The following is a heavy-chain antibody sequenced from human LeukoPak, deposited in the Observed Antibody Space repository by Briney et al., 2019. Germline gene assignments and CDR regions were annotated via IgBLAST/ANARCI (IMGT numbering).Heavy chain of an antibody. V-gene: IGHV3-23*01. CDR2: ISATGFTT. CDR3: TKDVQVGPTRGFFDF. Sequence: GSLRLSCAASGFTFSSYTMSWVRQAPGKGLEWISVISATGFTTHHTDSVKGRFTISRDNSKSILYLQMDGLRAEDTAIYFCTKDVQVGPTRGFFDFWGQGTLVTVSS. CDR1: GFTFSSYT. D-gene: IGHD1-26*01. J-gene: IGHJ4*03.